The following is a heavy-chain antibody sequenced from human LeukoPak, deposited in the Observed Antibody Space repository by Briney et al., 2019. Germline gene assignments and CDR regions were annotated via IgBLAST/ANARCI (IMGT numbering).Heavy chain of an antibody. CDR2: IYTSGST. CDR1: GGSISSDSYY. CDR3: ARDFWSGSYYFDY. V-gene: IGHV4-61*02. J-gene: IGHJ4*02. D-gene: IGHD3-3*01. Sequence: SETLSLTCTVSGGSISSDSYYWSWIRQPAGKGLERLGRIYTSGSTNYNPSLKSRVTMSVDTSKNQFSLKLRSVTAADTAVYYCARDFWSGSYYFDYWGQGTLVTVSS.